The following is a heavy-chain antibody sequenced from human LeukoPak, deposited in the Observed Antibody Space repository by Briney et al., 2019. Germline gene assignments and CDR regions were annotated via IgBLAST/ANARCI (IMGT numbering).Heavy chain of an antibody. V-gene: IGHV3-49*04. CDR1: GFTFGDYD. D-gene: IGHD5-24*01. CDR2: SRSKAYGGTK. CDR3: TRGGVDGYNGHYYYYMDV. Sequence: GGSLRLSCTASGFTFGDYDMSWVRQAPRTGLEWVGFSRSKAYGGTKEYAASVKGRFPISRDDSKSIAYLQMNSRKTEDTAVYYCTRGGVDGYNGHYYYYMDVWGKGTTVTISS. J-gene: IGHJ6*03.